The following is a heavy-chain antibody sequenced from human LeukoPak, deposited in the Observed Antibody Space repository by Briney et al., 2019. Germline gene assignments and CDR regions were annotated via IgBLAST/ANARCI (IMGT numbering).Heavy chain of an antibody. CDR1: GCVFSKYA. CDR2: VSYDGDFK. J-gene: IGHJ4*02. V-gene: IGHV3-30-3*01. Sequence: GGSLRLSCVGSGCVFSKYAVHWVRQAPGKGLEWVAVVSYDGDFKLYGDSAKGRFTISGDNSQNMLFLQMNDLRPQDAATYFCARDPYSHDSSGFSYFLQYWGQGTVVTVSS. D-gene: IGHD6-19*01. CDR3: ARDPYSHDSSGFSYFLQY.